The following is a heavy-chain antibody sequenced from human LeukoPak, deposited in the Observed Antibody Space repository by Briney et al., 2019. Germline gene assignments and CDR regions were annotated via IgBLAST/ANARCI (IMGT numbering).Heavy chain of an antibody. CDR3: AKDPGLDYGDY. V-gene: IGHV3-64*04. J-gene: IGHJ4*02. CDR2: ISSNGGST. Sequence: GGSLRLSCSASGFTFSSYAMHWVRQAPGKGLEYVSAISSNGGSTYYADSVKGRFTISRDNSKNTLYLQMNSLRAEDTAVYYCAKDPGLDYGDYWGQGTLVTVSS. CDR1: GFTFSSYA.